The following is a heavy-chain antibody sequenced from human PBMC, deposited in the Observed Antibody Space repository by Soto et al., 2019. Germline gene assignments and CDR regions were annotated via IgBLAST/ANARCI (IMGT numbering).Heavy chain of an antibody. Sequence: SVKVSCKASGGTFSSYAISWVRQAPGQGLEWMGGIIPIFGTANYAQKFQGRVTITADESTSTAYMELSSLRSEDTAVYYCARDGVGVTIFGVVNYYYYGMDVWGPGTTVTVSS. V-gene: IGHV1-69*13. CDR1: GGTFSSYA. D-gene: IGHD3-3*01. J-gene: IGHJ6*02. CDR3: ARDGVGVTIFGVVNYYYYGMDV. CDR2: IIPIFGTA.